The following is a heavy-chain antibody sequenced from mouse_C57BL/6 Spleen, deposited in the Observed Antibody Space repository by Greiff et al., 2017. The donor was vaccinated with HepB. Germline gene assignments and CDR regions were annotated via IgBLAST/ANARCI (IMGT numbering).Heavy chain of an antibody. CDR3: ARNYGNYDWYFDV. D-gene: IGHD2-1*01. J-gene: IGHJ1*03. CDR2: INPSSGYT. CDR1: GYTFTSYW. Sequence: QVQLQQSGAELAKPGASVKLSCKASGYTFTSYWMHWVKQRPGQGLEWIGYINPSSGYTKYNQKFKDKATLTADKSSSTAYMQLSSLTYEDSAVYHCARNYGNYDWYFDVWGTGTTVTVSS. V-gene: IGHV1-7*01.